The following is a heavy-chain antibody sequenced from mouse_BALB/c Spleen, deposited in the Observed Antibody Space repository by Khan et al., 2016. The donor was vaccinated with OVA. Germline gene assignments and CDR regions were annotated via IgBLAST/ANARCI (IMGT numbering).Heavy chain of an antibody. V-gene: IGHV14-1*02. CDR1: GFNIKDYY. Sequence: VQLKQSGAELVRPGALVKLSCKASGFNIKDYYIHWVKQRPEQGLEWIGWIDPENGNTIYDPKFQGKANIPADTSSNTAYLHFSSLTSEDTAVYYCARAGYSPWFAYWGQGTLVTVAA. CDR3: ARAGYSPWFAY. D-gene: IGHD2-3*01. J-gene: IGHJ3*01. CDR2: IDPENGNT.